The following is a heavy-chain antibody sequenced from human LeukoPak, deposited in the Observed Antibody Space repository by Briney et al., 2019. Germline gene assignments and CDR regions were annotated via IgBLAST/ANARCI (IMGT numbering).Heavy chain of an antibody. V-gene: IGHV3-64D*09. CDR1: GFSFSNYA. D-gene: IGHD2-2*01. Sequence: GGSLRLSCSASGFSFSNYAMHWVRQAPGKGLEYVSAISTNGGHTYYADSVQGRFTISRGDSKNTLYLQMSSLRAEDTALYYCVKDLLGYCSSTSCYATGPFDYWGQGTLVTVSS. CDR2: ISTNGGHT. CDR3: VKDLLGYCSSTSCYATGPFDY. J-gene: IGHJ4*02.